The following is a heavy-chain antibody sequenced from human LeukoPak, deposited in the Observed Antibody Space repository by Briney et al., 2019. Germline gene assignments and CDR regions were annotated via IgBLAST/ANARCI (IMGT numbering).Heavy chain of an antibody. CDR2: IYYSGST. CDR3: ARSWDSSGTYHYGMDV. CDR1: GGSISTYY. Sequence: SETLSLTCSVSGGSISTYYWSWIRQPPGKGLDWIGYIYYSGSTNYNPSLKSRVTISLDTSKNQFSLKLNSVTAADTAVYYCARSWDSSGTYHYGMDVWGQGTTVTVSS. J-gene: IGHJ6*02. D-gene: IGHD3-22*01. V-gene: IGHV4-59*01.